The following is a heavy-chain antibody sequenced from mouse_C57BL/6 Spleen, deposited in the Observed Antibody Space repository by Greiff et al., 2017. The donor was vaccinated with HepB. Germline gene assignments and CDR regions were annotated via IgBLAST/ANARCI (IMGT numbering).Heavy chain of an antibody. V-gene: IGHV1-61*01. Sequence: VQLQQPGAELVRPGSSVKLSCKASGYTFTSYWMEWVKQRPGQGLEWIGNIYPSDSETNYNQKFKDKATLTVDKSSSTAYMQLSSLTSEDSAVYYCGRWGLDGRAYWGQGTLVTVSA. D-gene: IGHD2-3*01. J-gene: IGHJ3*01. CDR3: GRWGLDGRAY. CDR2: IYPSDSET. CDR1: GYTFTSYW.